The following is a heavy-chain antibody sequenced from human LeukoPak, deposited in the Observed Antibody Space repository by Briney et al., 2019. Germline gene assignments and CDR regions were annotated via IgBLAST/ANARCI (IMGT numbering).Heavy chain of an antibody. Sequence: PGGSLRLSCAASGFTFSNYGISWVRPAPGKGLEYVSSIAGNGGGIYYADSVKGRFTISRDNSKNTLYLQMGSLRAEDTAVYYCARDPTVTMIVVYFDYWGQGTLVTVSS. J-gene: IGHJ4*02. CDR3: ARDPTVTMIVVYFDY. D-gene: IGHD3-22*01. CDR2: IAGNGGGI. CDR1: GFTFSNYG. V-gene: IGHV3-64*02.